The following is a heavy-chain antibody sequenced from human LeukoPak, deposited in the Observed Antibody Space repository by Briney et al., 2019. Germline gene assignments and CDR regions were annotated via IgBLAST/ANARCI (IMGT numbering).Heavy chain of an antibody. D-gene: IGHD3-22*01. CDR3: ASSDSSGYYFGY. CDR2: IYYSGST. V-gene: IGHV4-39*01. CDR1: GGSISSSSYY. Sequence: PSETLSLTCTVSGGSISSSSYYWGWIRQPPWKGLEWIGSIYYSGSTYYNPSLKSRVTISVDTSKNQFSLRLSSVTAADTAVYYCASSDSSGYYFGYWGQGTLVTVSS. J-gene: IGHJ4*02.